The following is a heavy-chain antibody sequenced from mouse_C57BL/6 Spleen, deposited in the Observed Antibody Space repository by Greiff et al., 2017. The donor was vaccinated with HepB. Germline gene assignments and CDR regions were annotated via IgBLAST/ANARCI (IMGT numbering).Heavy chain of an antibody. V-gene: IGHV1-82*01. CDR2: IYPGDGDT. CDR1: GYAFSSSW. D-gene: IGHD2-5*01. Sequence: VKLQESGPELVKPGASVKISCKASGYAFSSSWMNWVKQRPGKGLEWIGRIYPGDGDTNYNGKFKGKATLTADKSSSTAYMQLSSLTSEDSAVYFCARSDYSNIDYWGQGTTLTVSS. CDR3: ARSDYSNIDY. J-gene: IGHJ2*01.